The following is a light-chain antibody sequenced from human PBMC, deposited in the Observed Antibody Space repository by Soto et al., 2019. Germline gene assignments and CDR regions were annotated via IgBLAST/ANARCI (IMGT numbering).Light chain of an antibody. V-gene: IGLV1-51*01. CDR2: DDN. CDR3: GSWDSSMSAYV. J-gene: IGLJ1*01. CDR1: SSNIVGNS. Sequence: QSVLTHPPSVSPAPGKKFTISFSGSSSNIVGNSLSWYQQLPGTAPKLLIYDDNKRPSGIPDRFSGSKSGTSATLGITGFQTGDEADYYCGSWDSSMSAYVFATGTKVTVL.